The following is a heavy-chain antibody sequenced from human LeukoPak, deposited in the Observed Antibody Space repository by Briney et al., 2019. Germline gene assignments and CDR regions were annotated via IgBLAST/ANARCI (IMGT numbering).Heavy chain of an antibody. Sequence: GGSLRLSCAASGFTFSSYWMSWVRQAPGKGLEWVANIKQDGSEKYYVDSVKGRFTISRDNAKNSLYLQMNSLRVEDTAVYYCARVYCRTTSCYYDYWGQGTLVTVSS. CDR3: ARVYCRTTSCYYDY. CDR2: IKQDGSEK. J-gene: IGHJ4*02. D-gene: IGHD2-2*01. V-gene: IGHV3-7*01. CDR1: GFTFSSYW.